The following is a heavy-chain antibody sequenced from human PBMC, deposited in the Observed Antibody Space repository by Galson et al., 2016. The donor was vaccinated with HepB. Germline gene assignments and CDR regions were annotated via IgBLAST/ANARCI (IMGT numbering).Heavy chain of an antibody. Sequence: SVKVSCKASGGTFSNNAISWVRQAPGQGLEWMGGIIPIFRTARYAQKFQGRVTITADESTRTGYMELSSLRSEDTAVYYCARGEDEKFSWYKYYYAMDVWGQGTTVTGSS. CDR1: GGTFSNNA. V-gene: IGHV1-69*13. CDR3: ARGEDEKFSWYKYYYAMDV. J-gene: IGHJ6*02. CDR2: IIPIFRTA. D-gene: IGHD1-14*01.